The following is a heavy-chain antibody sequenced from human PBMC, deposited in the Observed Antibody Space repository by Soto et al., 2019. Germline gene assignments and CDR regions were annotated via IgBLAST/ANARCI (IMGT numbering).Heavy chain of an antibody. CDR2: MNPNSGNT. J-gene: IGHJ6*03. D-gene: IGHD3-10*01. CDR1: GYTFTSYD. V-gene: IGHV1-8*01. Sequence: ASVKVSCTASGYTFTSYDINWVRQATGQGLEWMGWMNPNSGNTGYAQKFQGRVTMTRNTSISTAYMELSSLRSEDTAVYYCARWWFGDNYYYYMDVWGKGTTVTVSS. CDR3: ARWWFGDNYYYYMDV.